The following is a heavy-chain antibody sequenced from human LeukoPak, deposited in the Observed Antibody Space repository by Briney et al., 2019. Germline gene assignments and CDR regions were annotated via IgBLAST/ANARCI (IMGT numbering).Heavy chain of an antibody. CDR1: GFTFSSYW. V-gene: IGHV3-7*01. D-gene: IGHD6-19*01. CDR2: IKQDGSEK. Sequence: GGSLRLSCAASGFTFSSYWMSWVRQAPGKGLEWVANIKQDGSEKYYVDSVKGRFTISRDNAKNSLYLQMNSLRAEDTAVYYCARGHSGWPYYYYYYMDVWGKGSTVTVSS. J-gene: IGHJ6*03. CDR3: ARGHSGWPYYYYYYMDV.